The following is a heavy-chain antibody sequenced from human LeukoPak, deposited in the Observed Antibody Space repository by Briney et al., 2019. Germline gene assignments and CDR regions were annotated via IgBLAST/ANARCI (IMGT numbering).Heavy chain of an antibody. CDR3: AKERNLEIAVAGTIFDY. V-gene: IGHV3-7*01. CDR2: IKQDGSEK. D-gene: IGHD6-19*01. CDR1: GFTFSNAW. Sequence: PGGSLRLSCAASGFTFSNAWMSWVRQAPGKGLEWVANIKQDGSEKYYVDSVKGRFTISRDNAKNSLYLQMNSLRAEDTAVYYCAKERNLEIAVAGTIFDYWGQGTLVTVSS. J-gene: IGHJ4*02.